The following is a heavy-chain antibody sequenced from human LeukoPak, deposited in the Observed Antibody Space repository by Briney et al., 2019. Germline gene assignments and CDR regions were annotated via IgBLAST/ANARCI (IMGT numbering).Heavy chain of an antibody. CDR1: GFTVSINY. V-gene: IGHV3-11*04. CDR2: ISFSGSTI. J-gene: IGHJ1*01. Sequence: ETGGSLRLSCAASGFTVSINYMSWVRQAPGKGLEWVSYISFSGSTIYYADSVKGRFTISRDNAKNSLYVQMNSLRAEDTAVYYCARGGYYDSSGYYYVGYFHHWGQGTLVTVSS. D-gene: IGHD3-22*01. CDR3: ARGGYYDSSGYYYVGYFHH.